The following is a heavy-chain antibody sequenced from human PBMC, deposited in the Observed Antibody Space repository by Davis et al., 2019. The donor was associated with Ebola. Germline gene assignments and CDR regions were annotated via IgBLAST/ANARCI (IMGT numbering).Heavy chain of an antibody. Sequence: SVKVSCKASGYTFTSYYMHWVRQAPGQGLEWMGRIIPILGIANYAQKFQGRVTITADKSTSTTYMELSSLRSEDTAVYYCARVHVGATLYYFDYWGQGTLVTVSS. V-gene: IGHV1-69*04. D-gene: IGHD1-26*01. CDR1: GYTFTSYY. CDR2: IIPILGIA. J-gene: IGHJ4*02. CDR3: ARVHVGATLYYFDY.